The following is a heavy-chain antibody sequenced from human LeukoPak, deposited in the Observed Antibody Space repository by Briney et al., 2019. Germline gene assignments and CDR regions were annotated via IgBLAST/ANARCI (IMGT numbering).Heavy chain of an antibody. CDR2: INPSGGST. CDR1: GYTFTSYY. Sequence: ASVNVSCKASGYTFTSYYMHWVRQAPGQGLEWMGIINPSGGSTSYAQKFQGRVTMTRDTSTSTVYMELSSLRSEDTAVYYCARGQYCSGGSCYPHAFDIWGQGTMVTVSS. D-gene: IGHD2-15*01. CDR3: ARGQYCSGGSCYPHAFDI. V-gene: IGHV1-46*01. J-gene: IGHJ3*02.